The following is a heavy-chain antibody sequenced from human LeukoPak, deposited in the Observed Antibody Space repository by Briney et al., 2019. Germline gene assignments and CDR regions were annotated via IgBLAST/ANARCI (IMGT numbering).Heavy chain of an antibody. CDR3: ARVSLERRIFDY. CDR2: IYHSGST. J-gene: IGHJ4*02. CDR1: GGSFSDYY. V-gene: IGHV4-34*01. Sequence: SETLSLTCAVYGGSFSDYYWSWIRQPPGKGLEWIGEIYHSGSTNYNPSLKSRVTISVDKSKNQFSLKLSSVTAADTAVYYCARVSLERRIFDYWGQGTLVTVSS. D-gene: IGHD1-1*01.